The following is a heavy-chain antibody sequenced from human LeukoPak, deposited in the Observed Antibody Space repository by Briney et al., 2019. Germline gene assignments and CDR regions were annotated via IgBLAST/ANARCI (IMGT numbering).Heavy chain of an antibody. D-gene: IGHD1-7*01. CDR3: ARETRNYGAFDI. CDR1: GSSFSSSA. V-gene: IGHV3-23*01. CDR2: ISASGVTT. Sequence: PGGSLRLSCAASGSSFSSSAMSWVRQTPGEGLEWVSAISASGVTTHYADSVKGRFTISRDNSKNTLYLQMNSLRAEDTAVYYCARETRNYGAFDIWGQGTMVTVSS. J-gene: IGHJ3*02.